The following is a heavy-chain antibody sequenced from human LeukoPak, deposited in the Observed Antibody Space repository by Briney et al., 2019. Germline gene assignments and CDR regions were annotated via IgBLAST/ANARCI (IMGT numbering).Heavy chain of an antibody. CDR2: ISSGSSAI. Sequence: GGSLRLSCEASGFTFTTYSMTWVRQAPGKGLEWVSIISSGSSAIFSADALKGRFTISRDDAKNLLYLDMNSLRTEDTAVYYCARGHTAVTRHFDFWGQGTLVTVSS. CDR3: ARGHTAVTRHFDF. J-gene: IGHJ4*02. V-gene: IGHV3-21*01. D-gene: IGHD4-17*01. CDR1: GFTFTTYS.